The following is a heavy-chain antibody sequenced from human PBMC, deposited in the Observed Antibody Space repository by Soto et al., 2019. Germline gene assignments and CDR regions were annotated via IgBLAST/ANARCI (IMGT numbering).Heavy chain of an antibody. CDR1: GGSFSGYY. Sequence: SETLSLTCAVYGGSFSGYYWSWIRQPPGKGLEWIGEINHSGSTNYNPSLKSRVTISVDTSKNQFSLKLSSVTAADTAVYYCARATHYYDSSGYYDFDYWGQGTLVTVSS. J-gene: IGHJ4*02. CDR2: INHSGST. CDR3: ARATHYYDSSGYYDFDY. V-gene: IGHV4-34*01. D-gene: IGHD3-22*01.